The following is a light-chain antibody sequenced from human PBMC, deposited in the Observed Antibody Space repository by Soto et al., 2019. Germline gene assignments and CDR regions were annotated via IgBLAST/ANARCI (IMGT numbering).Light chain of an antibody. Sequence: EIVLTQSPGTLSLSPGERATLSCRASQSVSDSYLAWYQQKPGQAPRLLIYASSRATGIPDRFSGSGSGTDFTLNISRLEPEDFAVYYCQHYGTSALFGPGTKVDMK. CDR3: QHYGTSAL. CDR2: AS. V-gene: IGKV3-20*01. CDR1: QSVSDSY. J-gene: IGKJ3*01.